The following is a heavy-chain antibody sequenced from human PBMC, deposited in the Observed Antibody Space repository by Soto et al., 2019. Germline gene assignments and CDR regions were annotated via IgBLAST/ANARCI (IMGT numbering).Heavy chain of an antibody. J-gene: IGHJ4*02. Sequence: SETLSLTCTVSGGSISSSSYYWGWIRQPPGKGLEWIGSIYYSGSTYYNPSLKSRVTISVDTSAGTVYMQLSSLTSEDTAVYYCARDDSGFSGSHYIDYFNYWGQGALDTVSS. CDR2: IYYSGST. V-gene: IGHV4-39*02. CDR3: ARDDSGFSGSHYIDYFNY. CDR1: GGSISSSSYY. D-gene: IGHD1-26*01.